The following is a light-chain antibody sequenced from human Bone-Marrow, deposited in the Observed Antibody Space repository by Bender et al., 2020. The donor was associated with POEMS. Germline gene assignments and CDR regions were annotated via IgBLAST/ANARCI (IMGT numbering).Light chain of an antibody. J-gene: IGLJ2*01. CDR1: DLGDKY. V-gene: IGLV3-1*01. CDR2: QDT. CDR3: QGWKTYCVI. Sequence: SYEVTQPPSVSVSPGQTASITCSGDDLGDKYVAWYQQKPGQSPVLVIYQDTKRPSGIPERFSGSNSGNTATLTISGTQAKDEADKYSQGWKTYCVIFDGRTKLTFL.